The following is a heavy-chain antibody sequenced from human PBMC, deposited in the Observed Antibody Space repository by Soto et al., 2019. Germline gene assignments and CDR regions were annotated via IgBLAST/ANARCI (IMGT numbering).Heavy chain of an antibody. V-gene: IGHV3-23*01. D-gene: IGHD6-19*01. CDR2: ISGSGGST. CDR3: AKRGWGAVAGTLYYYYMDV. J-gene: IGHJ6*03. CDR1: GFTFSSYA. Sequence: GGSLRLSCAASGFTFSSYAMSWVRQAPGKGLEWVSAISGSGGSTYYADSVKGRFTISRDNSKNTLYLQMNSLRAEDTAVYYCAKRGWGAVAGTLYYYYMDVWGKGTTVTVSS.